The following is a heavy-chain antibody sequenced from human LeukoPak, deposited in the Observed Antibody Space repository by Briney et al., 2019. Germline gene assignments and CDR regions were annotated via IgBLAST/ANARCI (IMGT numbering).Heavy chain of an antibody. CDR1: GYSFTSYG. D-gene: IGHD3-3*01. CDR3: ARDPSGNPYFFDY. V-gene: IGHV1-18*01. CDR2: INPYNGKT. J-gene: IGHJ4*02. Sequence: GASVKASCKPSGYSFTSYGISWVRQAPGQGLEWVGWINPYNGKTNYAQKVQGRVTVTTDTSTSTAYMELRSLRSDDTAVYYCARDPSGNPYFFDYWGQGTLVTVSS.